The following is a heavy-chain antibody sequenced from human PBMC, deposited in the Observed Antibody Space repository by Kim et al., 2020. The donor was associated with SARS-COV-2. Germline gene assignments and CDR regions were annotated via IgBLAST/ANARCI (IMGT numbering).Heavy chain of an antibody. Sequence: GGSLRLSCAASGFTFSDYWMTWVRQAPGKGLEWVANIKQNGSETYYVDSVKGRFTISRDNAQNSVYLQMNSLRAEDTAVYYCATGPLDSWGQGILVTVSS. CDR3: ATGPLDS. J-gene: IGHJ4*02. V-gene: IGHV3-7*01. CDR2: IKQNGSET. CDR1: GFTFSDYW.